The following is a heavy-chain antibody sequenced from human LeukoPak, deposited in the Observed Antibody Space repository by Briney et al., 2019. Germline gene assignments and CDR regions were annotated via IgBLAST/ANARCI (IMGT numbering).Heavy chain of an antibody. V-gene: IGHV4-31*03. CDR2: IYYSGST. J-gene: IGHJ4*02. CDR1: GGSISSGGYY. CDR3: ARDYYDSSGYSANYFDY. D-gene: IGHD3-22*01. Sequence: PSETLSLTCTVSGGSISSGGYYWSWIRQHPGKGLEWIAYIYYSGSTYYNASLKSRVTISVDTSKNQFSLKLSSVTAAVTAVYYCARDYYDSSGYSANYFDYWGQGTLVTVSS.